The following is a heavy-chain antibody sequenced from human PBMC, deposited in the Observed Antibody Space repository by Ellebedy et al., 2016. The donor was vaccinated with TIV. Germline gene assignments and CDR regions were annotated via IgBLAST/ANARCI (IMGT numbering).Heavy chain of an antibody. J-gene: IGHJ3*02. CDR2: IYIGGIT. Sequence: PGGSLRLSCAASGFTVSSNYMSWVRQAPGKGLEWVAVIYIGGITYYAESVKGRFTMSRDNSKNTLYLQMNSLRAEDTAVYYCARHCSGGSCSHHAFDIWGQGTMVTVSS. V-gene: IGHV3-66*04. CDR3: ARHCSGGSCSHHAFDI. D-gene: IGHD2-15*01. CDR1: GFTVSSNY.